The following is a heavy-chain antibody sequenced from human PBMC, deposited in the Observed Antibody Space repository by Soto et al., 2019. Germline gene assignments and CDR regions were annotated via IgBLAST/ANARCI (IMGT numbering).Heavy chain of an antibody. CDR3: ARGSLAYCSGGICYSDY. Sequence: QVQLVQSGAEVKKPGASVKVSCKASGYTFTTYGINWGRQAPGQGLAWLGWISTYNGNRNYAQKLQGRVTMTTDTPTSTAYPDLTRLTSDDTAVYYCARGSLAYCSGGICYSDYWCQGNLLTVSS. D-gene: IGHD2-15*01. V-gene: IGHV1-18*01. CDR1: GYTFTTYG. CDR2: ISTYNGNR. J-gene: IGHJ4*02.